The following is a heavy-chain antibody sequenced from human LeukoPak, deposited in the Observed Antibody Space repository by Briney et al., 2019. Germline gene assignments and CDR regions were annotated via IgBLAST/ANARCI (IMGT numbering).Heavy chain of an antibody. Sequence: GGSLRLSCAASGFTFDNYWMTWVRQAPGKGLEWVANIKEDGSEKYYVDSVKGRFTISRDNAKNSLYLQMNSLRAEDTAVYYCARGVSGMDVWGQGTTVTVSS. CDR1: GFTFDNYW. D-gene: IGHD2-8*01. V-gene: IGHV3-7*01. J-gene: IGHJ6*02. CDR2: IKEDGSEK. CDR3: ARGVSGMDV.